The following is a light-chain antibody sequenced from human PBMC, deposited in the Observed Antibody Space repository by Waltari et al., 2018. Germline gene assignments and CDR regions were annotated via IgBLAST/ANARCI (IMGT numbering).Light chain of an antibody. CDR3: SSYTTSDTLV. Sequence: QSALTQPPSVSGSPGQSVPISCTGSSIDISTYVRVSWYQQPPGTVPKLIIYEVTNRPSGVPDRFSGSRSGSTAFLTISGLQAEDEAVYYCSSYTTSDTLVFGGGTKLTVL. CDR1: SIDISTYVR. CDR2: EVT. J-gene: IGLJ3*02. V-gene: IGLV2-18*02.